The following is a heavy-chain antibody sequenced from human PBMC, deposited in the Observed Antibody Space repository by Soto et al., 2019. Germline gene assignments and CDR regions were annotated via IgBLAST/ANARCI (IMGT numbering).Heavy chain of an antibody. CDR3: ARDRAYCGGDCYSDAFDT. D-gene: IGHD2-21*02. V-gene: IGHV1-69*13. J-gene: IGHJ3*02. CDR2: IIPIFGTA. CDR1: GGTFSSYA. Sequence: ASVKVSCKASGGTFSSYAISWVRQAPGQGLEWMGGIIPIFGTANYAQKFQGRVTITADESTSTAYMELSSLRSEDTAVYYCARDRAYCGGDCYSDAFDTWGQGTMVTVSS.